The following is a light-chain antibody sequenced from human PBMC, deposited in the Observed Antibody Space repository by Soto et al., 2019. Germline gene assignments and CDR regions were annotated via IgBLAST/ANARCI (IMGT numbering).Light chain of an antibody. CDR2: GAS. CDR1: QSVSSN. J-gene: IGKJ4*01. V-gene: IGKV3-15*01. Sequence: EVVMTQSPATLSVSPGERATLSCRASQSVSSNLAWYRQKPGQAPRLLIYGASTRATGIPARFSGSGSGTEFTLNISSLQSEDFAVYYCQQYNIWPPVTFGGGTKVEI. CDR3: QQYNIWPPVT.